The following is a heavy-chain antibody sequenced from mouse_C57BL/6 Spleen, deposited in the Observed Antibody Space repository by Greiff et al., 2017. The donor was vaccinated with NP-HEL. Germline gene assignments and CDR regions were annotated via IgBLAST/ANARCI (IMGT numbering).Heavy chain of an antibody. Sequence: VQLQQSGAELVRPGTSVKVSCKASGYAFTNYLIEWVKQRPGQGLEWIGVINPGSGGTNYNEKFKGKATLTADKSSSTAYMQLSSLTCEDYAVYFCARSGQHRPSFDYWGQGTTLTDSS. D-gene: IGHD3-2*02. CDR3: ARSGQHRPSFDY. CDR2: INPGSGGT. J-gene: IGHJ2*01. CDR1: GYAFTNYL. V-gene: IGHV1-54*01.